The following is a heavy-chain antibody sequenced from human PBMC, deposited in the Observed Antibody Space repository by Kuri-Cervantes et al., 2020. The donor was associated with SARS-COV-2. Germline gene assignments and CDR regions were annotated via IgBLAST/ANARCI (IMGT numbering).Heavy chain of an antibody. CDR2: MNPDTGNS. D-gene: IGHD2-21*01. CDR1: GYTFNNYD. J-gene: IGHJ4*02. V-gene: IGHV1-8*02. CDR3: YCAPKEGFDS. Sequence: ASVKVSCEASGYTFNNYDINWVRQASGQGLEWMGWMNPDTGNSGYAQNFRGRVTMTRDTSTSTVYMELSSLTSEDTAIYYCYCAPKEGFDSWGQGTLVTVSS.